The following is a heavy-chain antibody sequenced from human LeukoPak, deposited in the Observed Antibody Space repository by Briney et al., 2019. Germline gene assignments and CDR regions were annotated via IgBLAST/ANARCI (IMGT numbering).Heavy chain of an antibody. J-gene: IGHJ4*02. CDR2: INPNSGGT. V-gene: IGHV1-2*02. CDR1: GYTFTGYY. Sequence: GASVKVSCEASGYTFTGYYMHWVRQAPGQGLEWMGWINPNSGGTNYAQKFQGRVTMTRDTSISTAYMELSRLRSDDTAVYYCARARRAARPPGYFDYWGQGTLVTVSS. D-gene: IGHD6-6*01. CDR3: ARARRAARPPGYFDY.